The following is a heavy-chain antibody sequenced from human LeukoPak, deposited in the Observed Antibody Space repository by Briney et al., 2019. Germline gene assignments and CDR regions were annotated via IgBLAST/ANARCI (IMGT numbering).Heavy chain of an antibody. Sequence: SVKVSCKASGGTFSSYAISWVRQAPGQGLEWMGRIIPILGIANYAQKFQGRVTITADKSTSTAYMELSSLRSEDTAVYYCASGGITMVRESRGYFDYWGQGTLVTVSS. V-gene: IGHV1-69*04. CDR1: GGTFSSYA. J-gene: IGHJ4*02. CDR2: IIPILGIA. D-gene: IGHD3-10*01. CDR3: ASGGITMVRESRGYFDY.